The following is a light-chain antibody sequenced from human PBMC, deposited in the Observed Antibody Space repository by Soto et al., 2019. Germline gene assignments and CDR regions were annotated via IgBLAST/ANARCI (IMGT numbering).Light chain of an antibody. CDR2: EVS. CDR1: SGDVGGYNY. CDR3: SSYPRSSTTSVL. Sequence: QSALTQPASLSGSPGQAITISCIGTSGDVGGYNYVSWYQQHPGKAPKLMIYEVSNRPSGVSNRFSGSKSGNTASLTISGLQAGDEADYYCSSYPRSSTTSVLCGGGTKLTVL. J-gene: IGLJ2*01. V-gene: IGLV2-14*03.